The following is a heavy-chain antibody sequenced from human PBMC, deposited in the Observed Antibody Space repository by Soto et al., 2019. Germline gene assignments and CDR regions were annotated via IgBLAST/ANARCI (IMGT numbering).Heavy chain of an antibody. J-gene: IGHJ4*02. CDR2: VFPGDSDT. V-gene: IGHV5-51*01. D-gene: IGHD2-15*01. CDR1: GYNFTNYW. Sequence: GESLKISCKVTGYNFTNYWVAWVRQMPGKGLEWMGIVFPGDSDTRYNPSFQGQVTFSADQSTGTAFLHWTSLKAPDTATYYCAGRNLYCSGDPCYGTNDLDFCGQGTKVTVYS. CDR3: AGRNLYCSGDPCYGTNDLDF.